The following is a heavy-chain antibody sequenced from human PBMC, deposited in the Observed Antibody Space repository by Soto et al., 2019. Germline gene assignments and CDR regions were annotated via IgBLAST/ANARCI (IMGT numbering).Heavy chain of an antibody. V-gene: IGHV3-23*01. D-gene: IGHD6-13*01. J-gene: IGHJ6*02. CDR3: AKGAAAGTSDYYGMDV. CDR1: GFTFSSYA. CDR2: ISGSGGST. Sequence: PGGSLRLSCAASGFTFSSYAMSWVRQAPGKGLEWVSAISGSGGSTYYADSVKGRFTISRDNSKNTLYLQMNSLRAKDTAVYYCAKGAAAGTSDYYGMDVWGQGTTVTVSS.